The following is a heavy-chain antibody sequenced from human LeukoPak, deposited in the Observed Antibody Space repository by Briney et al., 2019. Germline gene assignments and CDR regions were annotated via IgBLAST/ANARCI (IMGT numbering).Heavy chain of an antibody. D-gene: IGHD1-26*01. V-gene: IGHV1-3*03. CDR3: ARGGVGATTYVWFDP. Sequence: ASVKVSCKASGYTFTTYTMHWVRQAPGQRLEWMGWINADTGNTKCSQEFQGRLTITRDTSASTVYMELSSLRSEDTAVYYCARGGVGATTYVWFDPWGQGTLVTVSS. CDR1: GYTFTTYT. J-gene: IGHJ5*02. CDR2: INADTGNT.